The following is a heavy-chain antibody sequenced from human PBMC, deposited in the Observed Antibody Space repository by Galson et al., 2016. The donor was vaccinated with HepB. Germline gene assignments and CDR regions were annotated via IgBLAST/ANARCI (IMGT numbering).Heavy chain of an antibody. CDR2: IVVGNGHT. J-gene: IGHJ3*02. D-gene: IGHD1-1*01. CDR3: AATQQLSGAFDI. CDR1: GFNFRSSA. Sequence: SVKVSCKASGFNFRSSAVQWVRQARGQRLEWIGWIVVGNGHTNYAEKFQGGVTITRDMSTGTAYMELSSLRSEDTALYYCAATQQLSGAFDIWGQRTMVTVSS. V-gene: IGHV1-58*01.